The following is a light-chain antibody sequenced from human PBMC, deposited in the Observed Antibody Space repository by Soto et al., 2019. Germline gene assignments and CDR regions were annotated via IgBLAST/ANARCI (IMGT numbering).Light chain of an antibody. CDR2: DVS. V-gene: IGLV2-14*03. Sequence: QSVLTQPASVSGSPGQSITIPCTGTRSDIGAYNFVSWYQQHPGEVPKLMLYDVSIRPSGVSNRFSGSQSGNTASLTISGLQAEDEADYYCTSWTTSTTMIFGGRTKVTVL. J-gene: IGLJ2*01. CDR1: RSDIGAYNF. CDR3: TSWTTSTTMI.